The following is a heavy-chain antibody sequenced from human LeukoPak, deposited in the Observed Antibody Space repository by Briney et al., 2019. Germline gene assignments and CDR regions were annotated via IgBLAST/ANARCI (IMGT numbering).Heavy chain of an antibody. V-gene: IGHV1-69*05. Sequence: GASVKVSCKASGGTFSSYAVSWVRQAPGQGLEWMGGIIPIFGTANYAQKFQGRVTITTDESTSTAYMELSSLRSEDTAVYYCASSLGFLPRSRDGYNWPKDLWGQGTLATVSS. J-gene: IGHJ4*02. CDR3: ASSLGFLPRSRDGYNWPKDL. CDR1: GGTFSSYA. CDR2: IIPIFGTA. D-gene: IGHD5-24*01.